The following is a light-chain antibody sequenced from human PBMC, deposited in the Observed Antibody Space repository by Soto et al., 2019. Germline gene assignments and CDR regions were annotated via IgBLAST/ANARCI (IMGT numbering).Light chain of an antibody. CDR2: GAS. Sequence: EIVMTQSPATLSVSPGERATLSCRASQSVRNNLAWYQQKPGQAPRVLISGASIRATGIPARFSGSGSGTEFTLTINNLQSEDFAAYYCQQYNNWHLLTFGGGTKVEIK. CDR3: QQYNNWHLLT. CDR1: QSVRNN. J-gene: IGKJ4*01. V-gene: IGKV3D-15*03.